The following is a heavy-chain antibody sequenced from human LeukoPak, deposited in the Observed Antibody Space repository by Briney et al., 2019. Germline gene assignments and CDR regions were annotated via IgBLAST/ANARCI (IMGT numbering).Heavy chain of an antibody. CDR3: ARAPVVIRTNYYYYYMDV. J-gene: IGHJ6*03. CDR1: GYTFTSYD. Sequence: ASVKVSCKASGYTFTSYDINWVRQATGQGLEWMGWMNPNSGNTGYAQKFQGRVTMTRNTSISTAYMELSSLRSEDTAVYYCARAPVVIRTNYYYYYMDVWGKGTTVTVSS. V-gene: IGHV1-8*01. D-gene: IGHD3-22*01. CDR2: MNPNSGNT.